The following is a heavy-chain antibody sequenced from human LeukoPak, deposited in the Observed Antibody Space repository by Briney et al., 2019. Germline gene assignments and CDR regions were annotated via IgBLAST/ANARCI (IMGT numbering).Heavy chain of an antibody. CDR3: ARILGYCSGGSCCSYFQH. CDR2: INHSGST. J-gene: IGHJ1*01. D-gene: IGHD2-15*01. V-gene: IGHV4-34*01. Sequence: GSLRLSCAASGFTFSSYSMNWVRQAPGKGLEWIGEINHSGSTNYNPSLKSRVTISVDTSKNQFSLKLSSVTAAGTAVYYCARILGYCSGGSCCSYFQHWGQGTLVTVSS. CDR1: GFTFSSYS.